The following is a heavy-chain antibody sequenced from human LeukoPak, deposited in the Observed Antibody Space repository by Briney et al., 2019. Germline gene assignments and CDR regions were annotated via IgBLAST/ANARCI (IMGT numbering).Heavy chain of an antibody. Sequence: ASVKVSCKASGYTFTGYYMHWVRQAPGQGLEWMGWISAYNGNTNYAQKLQGRVTMTTDTSTSTAYMELRSLRSDDTAVYYCARDPKPNSSSWYYYYYGMDVWGQGTTVTVSS. D-gene: IGHD6-13*01. CDR2: ISAYNGNT. J-gene: IGHJ6*02. CDR3: ARDPKPNSSSWYYYYYGMDV. V-gene: IGHV1-18*04. CDR1: GYTFTGYY.